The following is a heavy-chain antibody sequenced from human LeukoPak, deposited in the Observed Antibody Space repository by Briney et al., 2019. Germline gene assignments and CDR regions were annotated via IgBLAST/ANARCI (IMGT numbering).Heavy chain of an antibody. CDR2: INYSGST. CDR3: ARSGYDSPIDY. V-gene: IGHV4-39*07. Sequence: PSETLSLTCTVSGGSISSSSYYWGWIRQPPGKGLEWIGSINYSGSTYYNPSLKSRVTISVDTSKNQFSLKLSSVTAADTAVYYCARSGYDSPIDYWGQGTLVTVSS. CDR1: GGSISSSSYY. J-gene: IGHJ4*02. D-gene: IGHD3-22*01.